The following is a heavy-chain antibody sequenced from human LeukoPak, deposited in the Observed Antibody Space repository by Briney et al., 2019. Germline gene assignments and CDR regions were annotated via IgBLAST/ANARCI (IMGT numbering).Heavy chain of an antibody. CDR3: ARDSRHCSSTSCADAFDI. Sequence: GGSLRLSCAASGFTFGSYSMNWVRQAPGKGLEWVSSIGSSSSYIYYADSVKGRFTISRDNAKNSLYLQMNSLRAEDTAVYYCARDSRHCSSTSCADAFDIWGQGTMVTVSS. CDR1: GFTFGSYS. D-gene: IGHD2-2*01. V-gene: IGHV3-21*01. CDR2: IGSSSSYI. J-gene: IGHJ3*02.